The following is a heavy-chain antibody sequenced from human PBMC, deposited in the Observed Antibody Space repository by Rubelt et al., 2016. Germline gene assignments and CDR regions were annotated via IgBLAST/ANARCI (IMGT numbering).Heavy chain of an antibody. Sequence: QVQLQEPGPGLVKPSETLSLTCTVSGYSISSGYYWGWIRQPPGKGLEWIGSIYHSGSTYYNPSPKSRVAISVDTSKNQFSLELSSVTAADTAVYYCARAYGDHALSYWGQGTLVTVSS. D-gene: IGHD4-17*01. J-gene: IGHJ4*02. CDR1: GYSISSGYY. CDR2: IYHSGST. CDR3: ARAYGDHALSY. V-gene: IGHV4-38-2*02.